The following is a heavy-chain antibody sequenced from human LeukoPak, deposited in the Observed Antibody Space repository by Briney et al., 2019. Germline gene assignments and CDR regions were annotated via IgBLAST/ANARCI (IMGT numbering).Heavy chain of an antibody. Sequence: GGSLRLSCAASGFTFSSYAMSWVRQAPGKGLEWVSAISGSGGSTYYADSVKGRFTISRDNAKNSLYLQLNSLRAEDTAVYYCARDLGSDDVWGSYHSYYFDYWGQGTPVTVSS. D-gene: IGHD3-16*02. CDR3: ARDLGSDDVWGSYHSYYFDY. J-gene: IGHJ4*02. V-gene: IGHV3-23*01. CDR2: ISGSGGST. CDR1: GFTFSSYA.